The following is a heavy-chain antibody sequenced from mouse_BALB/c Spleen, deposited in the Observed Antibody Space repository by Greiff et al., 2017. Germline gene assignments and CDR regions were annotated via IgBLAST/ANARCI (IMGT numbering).Heavy chain of an antibody. CDR1: GFTFSSYY. D-gene: IGHD1-1*01. CDR2: INSNGGST. CDR3: ARQGGYGSSYWYFDV. V-gene: IGHV5-6-2*01. J-gene: IGHJ1*01. Sequence: EVKLVESGGGLVKLGGSLKLSCAASGFTFSSYYMSWVRQTPEKRLELVAAINSNGGSTYYPDTVKGRFTISRDNAKNTLYLQMSSLKSEDTALYYCARQGGYGSSYWYFDVWGAGTTVTVSS.